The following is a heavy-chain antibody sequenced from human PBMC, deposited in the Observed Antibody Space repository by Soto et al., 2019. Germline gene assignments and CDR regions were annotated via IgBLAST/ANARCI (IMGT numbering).Heavy chain of an antibody. V-gene: IGHV3-48*01. Sequence: EVPLVESGGGLVQPGGSLRLSCAASGLTLSSYGMNWVRQAPGKGLECISYISSSSNTIYYTDSVKGRFTISRDNAKNSLYLQMNSLRAEDTDVYYCATSDWSYWGQGTLVTVSS. D-gene: IGHD6-19*01. CDR2: ISSSSNTI. J-gene: IGHJ4*02. CDR3: ATSDWSY. CDR1: GLTLSSYG.